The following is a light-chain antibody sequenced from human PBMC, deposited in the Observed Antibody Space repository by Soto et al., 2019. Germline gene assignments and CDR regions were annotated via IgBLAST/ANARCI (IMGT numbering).Light chain of an antibody. J-gene: IGKJ1*01. CDR3: MQALKLRT. CDR1: RRLLQSDGYNY. CDR2: WGS. Sequence: PPAVLSFPREQAATSSSSTRRLLQSDGYNYLAWYLQKPGQSPQLLIFWGSNRASGVPDRFSGSGSGTDFTLKISRVEAEDVGAYYCMQALKLRTFGQGTKVDIK. V-gene: IGKV2-28*01.